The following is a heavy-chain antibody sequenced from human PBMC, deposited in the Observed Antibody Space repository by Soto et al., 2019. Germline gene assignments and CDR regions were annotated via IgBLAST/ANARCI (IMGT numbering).Heavy chain of an antibody. CDR2: IPSRGRP. Sequence: QVQLRESGPGLVKPSQTLSLTCSVSGASVAGGSYYWSWVRQPPGKGLEWIGYIPSRGRPFYNPSPTSGGTISADTSKKQLSLQLTSVTAADTAVYYCSRDTYSGYDFGLGGQGTLVTVSS. D-gene: IGHD5-12*01. CDR1: GASVAGGSYY. J-gene: IGHJ5*02. V-gene: IGHV4-30-4*01. CDR3: SRDTYSGYDFGL.